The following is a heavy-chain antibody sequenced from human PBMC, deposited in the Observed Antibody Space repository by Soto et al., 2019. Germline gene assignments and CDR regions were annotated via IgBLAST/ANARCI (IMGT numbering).Heavy chain of an antibody. Sequence: GSLRLSCAASGFTFSSYAMSWVRQAPGKGLEWVSAISGSGGSTYYADSVKGRFTISRDNSKNTLYLQMNSLRAEDTAVYYCAKRPYSNYDYYYYYMDVWGKGTTVTVSS. D-gene: IGHD4-4*01. CDR1: GFTFSSYA. V-gene: IGHV3-23*01. CDR2: ISGSGGST. CDR3: AKRPYSNYDYYYYYMDV. J-gene: IGHJ6*03.